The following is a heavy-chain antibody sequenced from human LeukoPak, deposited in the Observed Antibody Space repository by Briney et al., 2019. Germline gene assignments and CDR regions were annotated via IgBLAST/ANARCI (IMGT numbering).Heavy chain of an antibody. CDR2: INPKSGDT. J-gene: IGHJ4*02. Sequence: GASVKVSCKASGYTFTDYYMHWVRQAPGQGLEWMGRINPKSGDTSFAQKFRGRVTMTRDTSVTTAYMELGRLTSDDTAIYCCARDSRVAGDYWGQGTLVTVSS. D-gene: IGHD2-15*01. CDR1: GYTFTDYY. V-gene: IGHV1-2*06. CDR3: ARDSRVAGDY.